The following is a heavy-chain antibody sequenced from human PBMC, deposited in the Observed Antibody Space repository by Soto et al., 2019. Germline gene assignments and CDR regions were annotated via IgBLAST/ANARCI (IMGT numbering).Heavy chain of an antibody. J-gene: IGHJ6*03. Sequence: SETLSLTCTFSGGSISSGGYYWSWLRQHPWKGLEWIGYIYYSGSTYYNPSLKSRVTISVDTSKNQFSLKLSSVTAADTAVYYCARGTYGSGSFFHYYYYYMDVWGKGTTVTVSS. D-gene: IGHD3-10*01. V-gene: IGHV4-31*03. CDR2: IYYSGST. CDR1: GGSISSGGYY. CDR3: ARGTYGSGSFFHYYYYYMDV.